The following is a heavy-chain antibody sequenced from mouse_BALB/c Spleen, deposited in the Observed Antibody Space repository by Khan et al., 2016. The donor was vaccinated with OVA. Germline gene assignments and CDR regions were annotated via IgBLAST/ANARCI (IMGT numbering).Heavy chain of an antibody. CDR1: GFNIKDTY. Sequence: VQLKQSGAELVKPGASVKLSCTASGFNIKDTYMHWVKQRPDQGLEWIGRIAPANGNTKYDPKFQGKATITAVTSSNTSYLQLNSLTSEDTSVYYCDHPSYDPRNFDVWGAGTTVTVSS. J-gene: IGHJ1*01. V-gene: IGHV14-3*02. CDR3: DHPSYDPRNFDV. CDR2: IAPANGNT. D-gene: IGHD2-3*01.